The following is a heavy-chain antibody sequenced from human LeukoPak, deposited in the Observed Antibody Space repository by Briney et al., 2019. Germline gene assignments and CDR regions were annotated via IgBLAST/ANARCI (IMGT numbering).Heavy chain of an antibody. V-gene: IGHV1-18*01. CDR3: ARDLPDYYYDSSGYLYDY. CDR2: ISAYNGNT. CDR1: GYTFTSYG. J-gene: IGHJ4*02. D-gene: IGHD3-22*01. Sequence: ASVKVSCKASGYTFTSYGISWVRQAPGQGLEWMGWISAYNGNTNYAQKLQGRVTMTTDTSTSTAYMELRSLRSDDTAVYYCARDLPDYYYDSSGYLYDYWGQGTLVTVPS.